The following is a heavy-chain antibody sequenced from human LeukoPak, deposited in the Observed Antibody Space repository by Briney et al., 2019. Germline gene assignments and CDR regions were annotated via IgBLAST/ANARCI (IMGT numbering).Heavy chain of an antibody. V-gene: IGHV1-69*05. CDR3: FALSSRKIKSNFDY. CDR1: GGTFSSYA. J-gene: IGHJ4*02. CDR2: IIPIFGTA. Sequence: SVTVSFKASGGTFSSYAISWVRQAPGQGLEWMGGIIPIFGTANYAQKFQGRVTITTDESTSKAYMELSSLRSEDTAVYYRFALSSRKIKSNFDYWGQGTLVTVSP. D-gene: IGHD6-13*01.